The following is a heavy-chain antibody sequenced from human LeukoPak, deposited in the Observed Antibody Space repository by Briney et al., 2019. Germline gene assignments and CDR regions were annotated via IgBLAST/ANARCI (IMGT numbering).Heavy chain of an antibody. CDR2: IYPGDSDT. CDR1: RCSFTSYW. V-gene: IGHV5-51*01. D-gene: IGHD6-6*01. CDR3: VSSSSRVYYYYMDV. J-gene: IGHJ6*03. Sequence: GESLKISCKGSRCSFTSYWIGWVRQMPGKGLEWMGIIYPGDSDTRYSPSFQGQVTISADKSISTAYLQWSSLKASDTAMYYCVSSSSRVYYYYMDVWGKGTTVTVSS.